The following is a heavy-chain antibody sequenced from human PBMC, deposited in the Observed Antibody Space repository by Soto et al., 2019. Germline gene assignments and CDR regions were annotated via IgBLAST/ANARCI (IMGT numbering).Heavy chain of an antibody. CDR3: ATIWYSSSWYPFLDY. V-gene: IGHV5-10-1*01. D-gene: IGHD6-13*01. CDR2: IDPSDSST. Sequence: PGESLKISCKGSGYSFINYWISWVRQMPGKGLEWMGRIDPSDSSTNYSPSFQGHVTISADKSISTAYLQWTSLKASDTAMYYCATIWYSSSWYPFLDYWGQGTLVTVSS. CDR1: GYSFINYW. J-gene: IGHJ4*02.